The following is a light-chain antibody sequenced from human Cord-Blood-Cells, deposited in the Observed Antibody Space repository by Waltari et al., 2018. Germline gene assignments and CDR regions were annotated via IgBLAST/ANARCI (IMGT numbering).Light chain of an antibody. CDR1: QSISSY. CDR3: QQSYSTPMYS. V-gene: IGKV1-39*01. CDR2: AAS. Sequence: DIQMTKSPSSLSASVGDRVTITCRASQSISSYLNWYKQKPGKAPKLLIYAASSLQSGVPSRFSGSASGTDFTLTISSLQPEDFATYYCQQSYSTPMYSFGQGTKLEIK. J-gene: IGKJ2*03.